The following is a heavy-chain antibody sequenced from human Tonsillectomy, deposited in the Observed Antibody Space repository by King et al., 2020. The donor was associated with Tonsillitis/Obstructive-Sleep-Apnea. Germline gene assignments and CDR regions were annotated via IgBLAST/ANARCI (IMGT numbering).Heavy chain of an antibody. V-gene: IGHV3-33*01. CDR3: ARGEGYCSSTSWYNWFDP. CDR1: GFTFSSYG. Sequence: VQLVESGGGVVQPGRSLRLSCAASGFTFSSYGMHWVRQAPGKGLEWVAVIWYDGSNKYYADSVKGRFTISRDNSKNTLYLQMNSLRAEYTAVYYCARGEGYCSSTSWYNWFDPWGQGTLVTVSS. J-gene: IGHJ5*02. D-gene: IGHD2-2*01. CDR2: IWYDGSNK.